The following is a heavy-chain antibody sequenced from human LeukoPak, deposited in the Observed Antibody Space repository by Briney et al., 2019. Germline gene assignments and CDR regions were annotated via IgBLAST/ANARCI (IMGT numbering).Heavy chain of an antibody. J-gene: IGHJ4*02. CDR3: AKGLSSSWYGYFDY. D-gene: IGHD6-13*01. CDR1: GFTFDDYA. CDR2: ISWDSGSI. V-gene: IGHV3-9*03. Sequence: GRSLRLSCAASGFTFDDYAIHWVRQAPGKGLEWVSGISWDSGSIGYADSVKGRFTISRDNAKKSLYLQMHSLRAEDMALYYCAKGLSSSWYGYFDYWGQGTLVTVSS.